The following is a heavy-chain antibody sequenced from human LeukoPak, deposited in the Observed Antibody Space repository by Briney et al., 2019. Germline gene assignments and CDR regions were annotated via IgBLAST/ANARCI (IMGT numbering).Heavy chain of an antibody. V-gene: IGHV3-7*05. CDR2: IKQDGSEK. D-gene: IGHD3-10*01. CDR3: ARVGAGGGNVPFLDY. Sequence: GGPLRLSCAASGFTFSTYWMSWVRQAPGKGLEWVANIKQDGSEKYYVDSVKGRFTISRDNAKNSLYLQMNSLRAEDTAVYYCARVGAGGGNVPFLDYWGQETLVTVSS. CDR1: GFTFSTYW. J-gene: IGHJ4*02.